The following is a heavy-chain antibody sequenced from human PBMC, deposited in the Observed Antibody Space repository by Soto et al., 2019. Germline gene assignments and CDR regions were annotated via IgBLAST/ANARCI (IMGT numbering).Heavy chain of an antibody. Sequence: GASVKVSCKASGGTFSSYAISWVRQAPGQGLEWMGGIIPIFGTANYAQKFQGRVTITADESTSTAYMELSSLRSEDTAVYYCARDSLGYYVSSGYLSYYSYGIDCSGQGTPVTFSS. CDR3: ARDSLGYYVSSGYLSYYSYGIDC. CDR2: IIPIFGTA. J-gene: IGHJ6*02. D-gene: IGHD3-22*01. CDR1: GGTFSSYA. V-gene: IGHV1-69*13.